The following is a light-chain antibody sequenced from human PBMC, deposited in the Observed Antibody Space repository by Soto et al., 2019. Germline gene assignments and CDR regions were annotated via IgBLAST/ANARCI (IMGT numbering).Light chain of an antibody. CDR3: QPRSNWPPYT. J-gene: IGKJ2*01. V-gene: IGKV3-11*01. Sequence: EIVLTQSPATLSLSPGERATLSCRASQSVSSYLAWYQQKPGQAPRLLIYDASNRATGIPARFSGSGSGTDFTLTISSLEPEDCAVYYGQPRSNWPPYTFGQGTKLVSK. CDR1: QSVSSY. CDR2: DAS.